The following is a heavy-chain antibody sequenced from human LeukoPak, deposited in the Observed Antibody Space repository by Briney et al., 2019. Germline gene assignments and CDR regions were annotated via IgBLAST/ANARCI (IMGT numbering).Heavy chain of an antibody. CDR3: ARLLDNDSSGDPDTFDV. Sequence: SETLSLTYTVSGGSLSGHYWSWIRQPPGKRLEWIGYVSYTGRTKYNPSLQSRVTISIDTSKSQFSLKLTSVTSADTAVYSCARLLDNDSSGDPDTFDVCGQGTTVIVSS. D-gene: IGHD3-22*01. V-gene: IGHV4-59*11. J-gene: IGHJ3*01. CDR1: GGSLSGHY. CDR2: VSYTGRT.